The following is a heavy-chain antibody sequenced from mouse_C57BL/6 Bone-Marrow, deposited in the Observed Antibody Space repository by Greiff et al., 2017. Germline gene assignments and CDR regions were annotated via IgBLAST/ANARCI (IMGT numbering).Heavy chain of an antibody. Sequence: EVQLQQSGAELVRPGASVKLSCTASGFNIKDDYMHWVKQRPEQGLEWIGWIDPENGDTEYASKFQGKATITADTSSNTAYLQLSSLTSEDTAVYYCTTSTTVVATEYFDVWGTGTTVTVSS. CDR2: IDPENGDT. CDR1: GFNIKDDY. CDR3: TTSTTVVATEYFDV. V-gene: IGHV14-4*01. D-gene: IGHD1-1*01. J-gene: IGHJ1*03.